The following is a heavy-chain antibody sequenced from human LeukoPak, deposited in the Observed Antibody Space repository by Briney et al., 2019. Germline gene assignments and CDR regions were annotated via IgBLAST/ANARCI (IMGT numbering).Heavy chain of an antibody. J-gene: IGHJ6*03. CDR2: IYSSGST. CDR3: ARDRFDDSSGYYYHYYYYMDV. V-gene: IGHV4-61*10. Sequence: SETLSLTCTVSGGSISSGSYYWSWIRQPAGKGLEWIGYIYSSGSTDYNPSLKSRVTISVETSKNQFSLKLSSVTAADTAVYYCARDRFDDSSGYYYHYYYYMDVWGKGTTVTVSS. D-gene: IGHD3-22*01. CDR1: GGSISSGSYY.